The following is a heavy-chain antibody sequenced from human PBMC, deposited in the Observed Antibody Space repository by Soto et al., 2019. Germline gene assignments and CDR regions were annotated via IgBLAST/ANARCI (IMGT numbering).Heavy chain of an antibody. CDR2: ISNYNGNT. V-gene: IGHV1-18*01. J-gene: IGHJ4*02. CDR1: GYTFTAYG. Sequence: QVQLVQSGTEMKNPGASVKVSCKASGYTFTAYGINWVRQAPGQGLEWMGWISNYNGNTNYAQRFQGRVTMTTDTSTTTTNMGLRSLRSDDTAVYYCTRTHGELRGSGSNEYWGQGTVVTVSS. CDR3: TRTHGELRGSGSNEY. D-gene: IGHD3-10*01.